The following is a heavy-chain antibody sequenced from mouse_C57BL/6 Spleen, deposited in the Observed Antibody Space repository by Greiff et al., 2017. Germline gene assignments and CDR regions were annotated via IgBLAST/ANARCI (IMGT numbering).Heavy chain of an antibody. CDR1: GYAFSSSW. D-gene: IGHD3-3*01. CDR2: IYPGDGDT. J-gene: IGHJ2*01. V-gene: IGHV1-82*01. CDR3: AREGDDY. Sequence: VQLQQSGPELVKPGASVKISCKASGYAFSSSWMNWVKQRPGKGLEWIGRIYPGDGDTNYNGKFKGKATLTADKSSSTAYMQLSSLTSEDSAVYFCAREGDDYWGQGTTLTVSS.